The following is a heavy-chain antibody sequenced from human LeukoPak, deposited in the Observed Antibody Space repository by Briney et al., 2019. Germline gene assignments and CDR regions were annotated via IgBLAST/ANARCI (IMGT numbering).Heavy chain of an antibody. Sequence: ASVNVSCKASGYTFTSYGISWVRQAPGQGLEWMGWISAYDGNTNYAQKLQGRVTMTTDTSTSTAYMELRNLRSDDTAVYYCARDPWYYHSSAGSRQKEFDYWGQGTLVTVSS. CDR3: ARDPWYYHSSAGSRQKEFDY. V-gene: IGHV1-18*01. J-gene: IGHJ4*02. D-gene: IGHD3-22*01. CDR1: GYTFTSYG. CDR2: ISAYDGNT.